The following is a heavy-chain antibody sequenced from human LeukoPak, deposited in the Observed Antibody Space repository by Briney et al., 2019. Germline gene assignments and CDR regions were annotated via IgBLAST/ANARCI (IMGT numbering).Heavy chain of an antibody. V-gene: IGHV4-39*01. CDR2: IYYSGST. CDR3: ARHYGP. CDR1: GGSINSGGYY. Sequence: SETLSLTCTVSGGSINSGGYYWSWIRQHPGEGLVWIGYIYYSGSTYYNPSLKSRVTISVDTSKNQFSLKLNSVTATDTAVYYCARHYGPWGQGTLVTVSS. J-gene: IGHJ4*02. D-gene: IGHD3-10*01.